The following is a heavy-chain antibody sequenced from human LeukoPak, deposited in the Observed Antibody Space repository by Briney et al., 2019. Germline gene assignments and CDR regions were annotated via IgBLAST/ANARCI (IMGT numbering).Heavy chain of an antibody. CDR2: ISAYNGNT. CDR1: GYTFTSYG. J-gene: IGHJ4*02. D-gene: IGHD3-9*01. V-gene: IGHV1-18*01. Sequence: ASVKVSCKASGYTFTSYGISWVRQAPGQGLEWMGWISAYNGNTNYAQKLQGRVTMTTDTSTSTAYMKLRSLRSDDTAVYYCARSAGLRYFAPQDYWGQGTLVTVSS. CDR3: ARSAGLRYFAPQDY.